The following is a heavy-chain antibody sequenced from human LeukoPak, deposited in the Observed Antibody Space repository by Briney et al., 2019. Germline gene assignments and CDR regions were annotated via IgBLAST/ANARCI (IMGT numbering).Heavy chain of an antibody. CDR2: MNPNSGNT. CDR3: ARETSCSSTSCSHDY. J-gene: IGHJ4*02. D-gene: IGHD2-2*01. V-gene: IGHV1-8*03. CDR1: GYTFTIYD. Sequence: ASVKVSFKASGYTFTIYDINWVRQATGQGLEWMGWMNPNSGNTGYAQKFQGRVTITRNTSISTAYMELSSLRSEDTAVYYCARETSCSSTSCSHDYWGQGTLVTVSS.